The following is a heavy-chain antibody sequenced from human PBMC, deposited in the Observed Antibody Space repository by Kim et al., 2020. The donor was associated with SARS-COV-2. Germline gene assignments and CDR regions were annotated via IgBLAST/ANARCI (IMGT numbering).Heavy chain of an antibody. J-gene: IGHJ6*02. Sequence: YSPSLKSRVTRSVDRSKNQFSLKLSSGTAADTAVYYWARVVVSEYYGMDVWGQGTTGTVSS. CDR3: ARVVVSEYYGMDV. V-gene: IGHV4-30-2*01. D-gene: IGHD2-15*01.